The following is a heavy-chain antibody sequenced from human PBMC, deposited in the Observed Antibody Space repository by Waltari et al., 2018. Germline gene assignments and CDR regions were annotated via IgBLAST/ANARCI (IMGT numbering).Heavy chain of an antibody. Sequence: QVQLVQSGAELKKPGASVKVACETSGYTFTNYYMHWVRQAPGQWLEWMGVINPSTGSTAYAPEFQGRVTMTADTSTRTMYMELSNLRSEDTAVYYCSREPEPFSSGNSFQHWGQGTLVTVSS. CDR3: SREPEPFSSGNSFQH. V-gene: IGHV1-46*01. D-gene: IGHD3-3*02. J-gene: IGHJ1*01. CDR2: INPSTGST. CDR1: GYTFTNYY.